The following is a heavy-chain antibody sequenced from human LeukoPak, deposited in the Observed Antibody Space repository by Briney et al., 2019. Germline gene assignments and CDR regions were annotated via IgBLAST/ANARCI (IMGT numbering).Heavy chain of an antibody. Sequence: PSETLSLTCAVSGGSISSGGYSWSWIRQPPGKGLEWIGSIYYSGSTYYNPSLKSRVTISVDTSKNQFSLKLSSVTAADTAVYYCARAYNWNDEDYYYYYYMDVWGKGTTVTVSS. CDR3: ARAYNWNDEDYYYYYYMDV. CDR1: GGSISSGGYS. CDR2: IYYSGST. D-gene: IGHD1-1*01. V-gene: IGHV4-39*07. J-gene: IGHJ6*03.